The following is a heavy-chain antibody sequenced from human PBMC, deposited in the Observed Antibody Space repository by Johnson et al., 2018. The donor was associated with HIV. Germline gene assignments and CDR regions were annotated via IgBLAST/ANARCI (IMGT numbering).Heavy chain of an antibody. CDR2: INWNGGNT. D-gene: IGHD1-26*01. J-gene: IGHJ3*01. Sequence: VQLVESGGGLVQPGGSLRLSCAASGFTFSDYYMSWIRQAPGKGLEWVSGINWNGGNTGYADSVKGRCTISRDNAKNSIYLQMNSLRVEDTAFYYCVRRDSGSLSFDLWGQGTMVTVSS. V-gene: IGHV3-20*04. CDR1: GFTFSDYY. CDR3: VRRDSGSLSFDL.